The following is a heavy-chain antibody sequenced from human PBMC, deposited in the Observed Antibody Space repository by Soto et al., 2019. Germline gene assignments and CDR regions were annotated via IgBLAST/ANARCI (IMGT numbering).Heavy chain of an antibody. J-gene: IGHJ4*02. V-gene: IGHV4-59*01. D-gene: IGHD2-8*01. CDR3: ARRYAGNFDY. CDR2: IYYSGST. CDR1: GGSISSYY. Sequence: TSETLSLTCTVFGGSISSYYWSWIRQPPGKGLEWIGYIYYSGSTNYNPSLKSRVTISVDTSKNQFSLKLSSVTAADTAVYYCARRYAGNFDYWGQGTLVTSPQ.